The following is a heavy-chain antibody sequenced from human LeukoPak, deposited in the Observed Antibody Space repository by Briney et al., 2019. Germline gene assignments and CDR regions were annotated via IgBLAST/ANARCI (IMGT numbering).Heavy chain of an antibody. CDR3: ARAHCSSTSCDRGDWFDP. D-gene: IGHD2-2*01. CDR2: IIPIFGTA. J-gene: IGHJ5*02. V-gene: IGHV1-69*05. Sequence: SVKVSCKASGGTFSRYAISWVRQAPGQGLEWMGGIIPIFGTANYAQKFQGRVTITTDESTSTAYMELSSLRSEDTAVYYCARAHCSSTSCDRGDWFDPWGQGTLVTVSS. CDR1: GGTFSRYA.